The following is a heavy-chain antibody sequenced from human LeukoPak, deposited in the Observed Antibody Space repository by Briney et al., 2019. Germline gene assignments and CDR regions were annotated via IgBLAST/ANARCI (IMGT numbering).Heavy chain of an antibody. D-gene: IGHD4-17*01. Sequence: GASVKVSCKASGYTFTSYDINWVRQATGQGLEWMGWMNPNSGNTGYAQKFQGRVTMTRNTSISTAYMELSSLRSEDTAVYYCAAQFGDYNKGVSWGQGTLVTVSS. CDR2: MNPNSGNT. J-gene: IGHJ5*02. V-gene: IGHV1-8*01. CDR3: AAQFGDYNKGVS. CDR1: GYTFTSYD.